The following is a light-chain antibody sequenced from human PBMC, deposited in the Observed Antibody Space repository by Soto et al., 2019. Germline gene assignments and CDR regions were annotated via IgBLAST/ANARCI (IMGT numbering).Light chain of an antibody. J-gene: IGKJ1*01. V-gene: IGKV1-9*01. CDR3: QQLNRFPRT. Sequence: DIQLTQSPSFLSASVGDRVIITCRASQDISSYLAWYQKRPGKVPRFLTHAASTLQSGVPSRFSAAGSGTTFTLTISSLQPEDIATYYCQQLNRFPRTFGQGTKVEV. CDR1: QDISSY. CDR2: AAS.